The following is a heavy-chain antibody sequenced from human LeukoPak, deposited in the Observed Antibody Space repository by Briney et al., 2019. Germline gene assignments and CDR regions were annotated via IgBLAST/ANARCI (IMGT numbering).Heavy chain of an antibody. Sequence: PGGSLRLSCAASGFTFSSYGMHWVRQAPGKGLEWVAFIRYDGSNKYYADSVKGRFTISRDNSKNTLYLQMNSLRAEDTAVYYCARGYDSSGLFDYWGQGTLVTVSS. CDR3: ARGYDSSGLFDY. D-gene: IGHD3-22*01. J-gene: IGHJ4*02. CDR1: GFTFSSYG. V-gene: IGHV3-30*02. CDR2: IRYDGSNK.